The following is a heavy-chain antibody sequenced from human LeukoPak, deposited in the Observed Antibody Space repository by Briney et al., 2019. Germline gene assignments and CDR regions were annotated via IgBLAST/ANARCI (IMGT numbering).Heavy chain of an antibody. J-gene: IGHJ4*02. D-gene: IGHD3-3*01. CDR3: AKRGFWSGYYTRWYCFDY. V-gene: IGHV3-7*03. Sequence: HPGGSLRLSCAASGFTFSSYWMSWVRQAPGKGLEWVANIKQDGSEKYYVDSVKGRFTISRDNAKNSLYLQMNSLRAEDTAVYYCAKRGFWSGYYTRWYCFDYWGQGTLVTVSS. CDR2: IKQDGSEK. CDR1: GFTFSSYW.